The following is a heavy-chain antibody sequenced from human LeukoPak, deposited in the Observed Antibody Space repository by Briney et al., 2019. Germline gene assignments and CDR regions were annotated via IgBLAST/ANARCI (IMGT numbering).Heavy chain of an antibody. V-gene: IGHV4-34*01. CDR1: GGSFSGYY. CDR2: INHSGST. J-gene: IGHJ4*02. Sequence: PSETLSLTCAVYGGSFSGYYWSWIRQPPGKGLEWIGEINHSGSTNYNPSLKSRVTISVDASTNQFSLKLSSVTAADTAVYYCARDPGLERPGGVSFDYWGQGSLVIVSS. CDR3: ARDPGLERPGGVSFDY. D-gene: IGHD1-1*01.